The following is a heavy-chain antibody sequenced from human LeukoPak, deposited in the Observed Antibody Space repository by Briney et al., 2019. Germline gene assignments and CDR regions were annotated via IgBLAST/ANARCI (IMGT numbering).Heavy chain of an antibody. CDR1: GFTFSSYG. CDR3: AKAGNRPYFDY. D-gene: IGHD6-19*01. V-gene: IGHV3-23*01. J-gene: IGHJ4*02. Sequence: GGSLRLSCAASGFTFSSYGMNWVRQAPGKGLEWVSGISGNGGSTYYADSVKGRFTISRDNSKNTLYLQMNSLRAEATAVYYCAKAGNRPYFDYWGQGTLVTVSS. CDR2: ISGNGGST.